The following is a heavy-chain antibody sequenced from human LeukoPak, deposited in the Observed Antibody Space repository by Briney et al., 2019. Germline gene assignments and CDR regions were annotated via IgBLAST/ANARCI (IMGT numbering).Heavy chain of an antibody. Sequence: PSQTLSLTCTVSGGSLSSGSYYGSWVRQPAGKGLKWVGRIYTSGSTKYNPSLKSRVTISVDTSKNQFSLKLSSVTAADTAVYYCARDHYYDSSGYQAGTHYFDYWGQGTLVTVSS. CDR1: GGSLSSGSYY. V-gene: IGHV4-61*02. J-gene: IGHJ4*02. CDR3: ARDHYYDSSGYQAGTHYFDY. CDR2: IYTSGST. D-gene: IGHD3-22*01.